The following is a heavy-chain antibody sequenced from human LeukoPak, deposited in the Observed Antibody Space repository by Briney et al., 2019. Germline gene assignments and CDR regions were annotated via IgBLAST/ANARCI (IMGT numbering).Heavy chain of an antibody. CDR2: ISGSDTST. J-gene: IGHJ4*02. Sequence: SGGSLRLSCAASGFTFSTYALSWVRQAPGKGLEWVSGISGSDTSTYYADSVKGRFTISRDNSKNTLYLQMNSLRVEDTAVYYCAKSGVSVLPAAIPFDYWGQGTLVTVSS. CDR3: AKSGVSVLPAAIPFDY. D-gene: IGHD2-2*01. V-gene: IGHV3-23*01. CDR1: GFTFSTYA.